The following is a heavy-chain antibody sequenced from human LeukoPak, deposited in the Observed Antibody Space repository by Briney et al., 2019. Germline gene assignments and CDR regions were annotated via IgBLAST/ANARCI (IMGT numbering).Heavy chain of an antibody. CDR3: AGDYYDSSGYYFWVGY. Sequence: SETLSLTCSDSGGSISSSSYYWGSIRQPPGKGLEWIGSIYYSGSTYYNPSLKSRVTISVDTSKNQFSLKLSSATAADTAVYYCAGDYYDSSGYYFWVGYWGQGTLVTVSS. D-gene: IGHD3-22*01. CDR1: GGSISSSSYY. J-gene: IGHJ4*02. CDR2: IYYSGST. V-gene: IGHV4-39*07.